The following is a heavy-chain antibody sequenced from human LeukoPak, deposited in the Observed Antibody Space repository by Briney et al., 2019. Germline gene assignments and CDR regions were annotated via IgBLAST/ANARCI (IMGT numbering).Heavy chain of an antibody. J-gene: IGHJ4*02. D-gene: IGHD3-16*01. CDR2: VSYDGIIK. CDR3: ATGGGLATEIDY. Sequence: GGSLRLSCATSGFTFSGCAIHWVRQAPGKGLEWVAVVSYDGIIKYYADSLKGRFTISRDNSKNTLYLQMNSLRTEDTAMYYCATGGGLATEIDYWGQGTLVTVSS. CDR1: GFTFSGCA. V-gene: IGHV3-30*04.